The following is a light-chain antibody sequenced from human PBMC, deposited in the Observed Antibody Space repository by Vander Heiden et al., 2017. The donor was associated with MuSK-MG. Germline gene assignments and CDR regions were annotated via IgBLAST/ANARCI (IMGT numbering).Light chain of an antibody. CDR3: QQYDT. Sequence: DIQMTQSPSSLSASVGDRVTITCQASQDISNYLNWDQQKPGKAPKLLIYDASNLETGVQSTLSGSGSGTNFTFTISSVQPEDIATYDGQQYDTFGQGTKLEIK. J-gene: IGKJ2*01. V-gene: IGKV1-33*01. CDR1: QDISNY. CDR2: DAS.